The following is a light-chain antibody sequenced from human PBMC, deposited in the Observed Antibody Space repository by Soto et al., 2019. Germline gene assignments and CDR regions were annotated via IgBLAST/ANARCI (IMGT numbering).Light chain of an antibody. CDR2: GAS. J-gene: IGKJ1*01. CDR3: QQYGSSRT. Sequence: EMVLTQSPGTLSLFPGERATLSCRASRSVSSSYLAWYQQKPGQAPRLLIYGASSRATGIPDRFSGSGSGTDFTLTISRLEPEDFAVYYCQQYGSSRTFGQGTKWIS. V-gene: IGKV3-20*01. CDR1: RSVSSSY.